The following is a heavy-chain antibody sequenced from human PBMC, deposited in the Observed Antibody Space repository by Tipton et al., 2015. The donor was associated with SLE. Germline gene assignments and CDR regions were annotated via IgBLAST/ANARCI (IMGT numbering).Heavy chain of an antibody. V-gene: IGHV3-20*04. CDR3: ATLAASGRRVAVGFDI. J-gene: IGHJ3*02. D-gene: IGHD6-19*01. CDR1: GFTFDDYG. Sequence: SLRLSCAASGFTFDDYGMSWVRQAPGKGLEWVSGINWNGGSTGYADSVKGRFTISRDNSKNTLYLQMNSLRTDDTAIYYCATLAASGRRVAVGFDIWGQGTEVTVSS. CDR2: INWNGGST.